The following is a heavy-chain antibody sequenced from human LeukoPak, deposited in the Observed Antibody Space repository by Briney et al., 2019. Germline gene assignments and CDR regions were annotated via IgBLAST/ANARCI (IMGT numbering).Heavy chain of an antibody. CDR1: GYSISSGYY. V-gene: IGHV4-38-2*01. CDR2: IYHSGST. CDR3: ARMRRKRIFGVVNDNWFDP. D-gene: IGHD3-3*01. Sequence: SETLSLTCAVSGYSISSGYYWGWIRQPPGKGLEWIGSIYHSGSTYYNPSLKSRVTISVDTSKNQFSLKLSSVTAAGTAVYYCARMRRKRIFGVVNDNWFDPWGQGTLVTVSS. J-gene: IGHJ5*02.